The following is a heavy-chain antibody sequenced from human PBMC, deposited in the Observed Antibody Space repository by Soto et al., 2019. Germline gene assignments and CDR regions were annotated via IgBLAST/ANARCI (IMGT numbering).Heavy chain of an antibody. CDR2: FCYSGST. CDR1: GGSISTYC. Sequence: SETLSLTCTVSGGSISTYCWSWIRQPPGKGLEWIGYFCYSGSTNYNPSLKSRVTISVDTSKNQFSLKLSSVTAADTAVYYCARGTYYYPIWGQGTMVTVSS. CDR3: ARGTYYYPI. J-gene: IGHJ3*02. V-gene: IGHV4-59*01. D-gene: IGHD3-10*01.